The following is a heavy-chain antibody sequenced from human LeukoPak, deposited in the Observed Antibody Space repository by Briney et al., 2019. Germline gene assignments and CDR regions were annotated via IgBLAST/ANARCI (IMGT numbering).Heavy chain of an antibody. V-gene: IGHV1-46*01. CDR2: INPSGGST. CDR1: GYTFTSYY. CDR3: ARDLSQRGAAAGYKFDY. D-gene: IGHD6-13*01. J-gene: IGHJ4*02. Sequence: ASVTVSCKASGYTFTSYYMHWVRQAPGQGLEWMGIINPSGGSTSYAQKFQGRVTMTRDTSTSTVYMELSSLRSEDTAVYYCARDLSQRGAAAGYKFDYWGQGTLVTVSS.